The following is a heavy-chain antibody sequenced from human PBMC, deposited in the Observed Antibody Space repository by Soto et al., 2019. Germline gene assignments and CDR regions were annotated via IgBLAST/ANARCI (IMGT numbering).Heavy chain of an antibody. Sequence: QVQLQETGPGLVKPSGTLSLTCAVSGGSISSSNWWSWVRQPPGKGLEWIGEIYHSGSTNYKPSLKSRVTISVDKSKSQFSLKLSSVTAADTAVYYCASDRVRWLLGVDRWGAFDIWGQGTMVTVSS. V-gene: IGHV4-4*02. CDR1: GGSISSSNW. CDR3: ASDRVRWLLGVDRWGAFDI. D-gene: IGHD3-3*01. CDR2: IYHSGST. J-gene: IGHJ3*02.